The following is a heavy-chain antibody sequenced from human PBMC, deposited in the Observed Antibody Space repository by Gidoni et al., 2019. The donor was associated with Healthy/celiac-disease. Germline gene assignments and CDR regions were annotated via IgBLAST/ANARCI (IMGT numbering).Heavy chain of an antibody. D-gene: IGHD6-13*01. CDR1: SGPSSGYS. J-gene: IGHJ6*02. CDR2: LNHSGST. Sequence: QAQPHQWGAGLLKPPATLSLICAVYSGPSSGYSWRGIRQPPAKGLEWIGELNHSGSTNYNPSLTSRVTISVDTSKDQFSLKLSSVTASDTAVYYCARGLRYGSSWLFRNGMDVWGHMTTVTVSS. V-gene: IGHV4-34*01. CDR3: ARGLRYGSSWLFRNGMDV.